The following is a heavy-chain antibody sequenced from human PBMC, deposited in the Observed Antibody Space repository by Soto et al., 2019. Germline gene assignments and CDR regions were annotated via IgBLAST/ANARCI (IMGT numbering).Heavy chain of an antibody. J-gene: IGHJ6*02. CDR3: TRPLPDLGYYYYYGMDV. CDR2: IRSKANSYAT. V-gene: IGHV3-73*01. CDR1: GFTFSASA. Sequence: GGSLRLSCAASGFTFSASAMHWVRQASGKGLEWVGRIRSKANSYATAYAASVKGRFTISRDDSKNTAYLQMNSLKTEDTAVYYCTRPLPDLGYYYYYGMDVWGQGTTVTVSS.